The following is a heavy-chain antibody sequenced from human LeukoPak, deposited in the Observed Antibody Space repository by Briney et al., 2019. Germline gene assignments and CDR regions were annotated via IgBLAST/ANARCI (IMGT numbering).Heavy chain of an antibody. CDR1: GFTFSSYG. CDR2: ISGRGVST. V-gene: IGHV3-23*01. D-gene: IGHD2-21*02. J-gene: IGHJ3*02. Sequence: GSLRLSCAASGFTFSSYGMRWVRQAPGKGLGWVSSISGRGVSTYYADSVKGRFTISRDNSKKTVFLQMNSLRADDTAVYYCAKTVVVTANPRAFDIWGQGTMVTVSS. CDR3: AKTVVVTANPRAFDI.